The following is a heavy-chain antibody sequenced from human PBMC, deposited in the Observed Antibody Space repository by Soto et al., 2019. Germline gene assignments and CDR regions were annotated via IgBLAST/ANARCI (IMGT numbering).Heavy chain of an antibody. V-gene: IGHV1-8*01. D-gene: IGHD6-13*01. CDR2: MNPNSGNT. J-gene: IGHJ6*02. CDR3: ARDRWYSSSSAYYYYGMDV. CDR1: GYTFTSYD. Sequence: ASVKVSCKASGYTFTSYDINWVRQATGQGLEWMGWMNPNSGNTGYAQKFQGRVTITADESTSTAYMELSSLRSEDTAVYYCARDRWYSSSSAYYYYGMDVWGQGTTVTVSS.